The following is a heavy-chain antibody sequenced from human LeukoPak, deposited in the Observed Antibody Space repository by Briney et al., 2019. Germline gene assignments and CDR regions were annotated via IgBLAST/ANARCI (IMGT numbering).Heavy chain of an antibody. J-gene: IGHJ4*02. Sequence: PGGSLRLSCAASGFTFDDYAMHWVRQAPGKGLEWVSGISWNSGSIGYADSVKGRFTISRDNAKNSLYLQMNSLRAEDTALYYCAKDLSRGAYSSSWDYWGQGTLVTVSS. V-gene: IGHV3-9*01. CDR1: GFTFDDYA. CDR2: ISWNSGSI. D-gene: IGHD6-13*01. CDR3: AKDLSRGAYSSSWDY.